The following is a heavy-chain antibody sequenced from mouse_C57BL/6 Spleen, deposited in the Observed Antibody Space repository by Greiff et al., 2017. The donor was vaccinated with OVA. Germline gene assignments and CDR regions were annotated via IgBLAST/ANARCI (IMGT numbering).Heavy chain of an antibody. Sequence: VKLQESGPGLVQPSQSLSITCTVSGFSLTSYGVHWVRQSPGKGLEWLGVIWSGGSTDYNAAFISRLSISKDNSKSQVFFKMNSLQADDTAIYYCARNLITTLYYYAMDYWGQGTSVTVSS. CDR2: IWSGGST. CDR3: ARNLITTLYYYAMDY. V-gene: IGHV2-2*01. D-gene: IGHD2-4*01. J-gene: IGHJ4*01. CDR1: GFSLTSYG.